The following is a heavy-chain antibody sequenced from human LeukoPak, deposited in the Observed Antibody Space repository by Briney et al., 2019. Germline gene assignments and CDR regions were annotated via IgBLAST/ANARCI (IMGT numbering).Heavy chain of an antibody. D-gene: IGHD3-3*01. V-gene: IGHV4-39*01. CDR1: GGSISSSSYY. CDR3: ARRNYDFWSGYSYYFDY. Sequence: SETLSLTCTVSGGSISSSSYYWGWIRQPPGKGLEWIGSIYYSGSTYYNPSRKSRVTISVDKSKNQFSLKLSSVTAADTAVYYCARRNYDFWSGYSYYFDYWGQGTLVTVSS. J-gene: IGHJ4*02. CDR2: IYYSGST.